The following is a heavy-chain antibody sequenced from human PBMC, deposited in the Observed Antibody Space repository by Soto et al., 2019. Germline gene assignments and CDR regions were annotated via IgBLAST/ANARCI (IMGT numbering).Heavy chain of an antibody. CDR1: GGSISSGGYY. CDR3: ARDHSRYYGGNSGWFDP. J-gene: IGHJ5*02. Sequence: PSETLSLTCTVSGGSISSGGYYWSWIRQHPGKGLEWIGYIYYSGSTYYNPSLKSRVTISVDTSKNQFSLKLSSVTAADTAVYYCARDHSRYYGGNSGWFDPWGQGTLVTVS. D-gene: IGHD4-17*01. V-gene: IGHV4-31*03. CDR2: IYYSGST.